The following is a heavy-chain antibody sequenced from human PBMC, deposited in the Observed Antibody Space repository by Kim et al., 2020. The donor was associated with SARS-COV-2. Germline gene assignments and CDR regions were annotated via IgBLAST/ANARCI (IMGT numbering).Heavy chain of an antibody. CDR2: IYYSGTT. D-gene: IGHD1-26*01. J-gene: IGHJ4*02. Sequence: SETLSLTCSVSGGSISSTGYYWGWIRQPPGKGLEWIGSIYYSGTTYYNPSLKSRVTISVDTSKSQFSLKLSSVTAADTALYYCASGRMAPHQFDYWGQGT. V-gene: IGHV4-39*07. CDR1: GGSISSTGYY. CDR3: ASGRMAPHQFDY.